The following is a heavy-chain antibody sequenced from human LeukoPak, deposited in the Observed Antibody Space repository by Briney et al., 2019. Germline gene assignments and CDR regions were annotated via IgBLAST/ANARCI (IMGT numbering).Heavy chain of an antibody. V-gene: IGHV4-31*03. Sequence: SETLYLTCTVSGGSISSGGYYWSWIRQHPGKGLEWIGYIYYSGSTYYNPSLKSRVTISVDTSKNQFSLKLSSVTAADTAVYYCARDPADTAIHNDAFDIWGQGTMVTVSS. CDR2: IYYSGST. D-gene: IGHD5-18*01. CDR3: ARDPADTAIHNDAFDI. J-gene: IGHJ3*02. CDR1: GGSISSGGYY.